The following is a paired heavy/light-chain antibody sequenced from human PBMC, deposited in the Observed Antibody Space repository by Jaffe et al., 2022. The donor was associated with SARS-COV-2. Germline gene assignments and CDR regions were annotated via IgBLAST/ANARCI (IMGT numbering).Light chain of an antibody. CDR1: NIGSKS. Sequence: SYVLTQPPSVSVAPGQTARITCGGNNIGSKSVHWYQQKPGQAPVLVVYDDSDRPSGIPERFSGSNSGNTATLTISRVEAGDEADYYCQVWDSSSDHQVFGGGTKLTVL. V-gene: IGLV3-21*02. J-gene: IGLJ3*02. CDR2: DDS. CDR3: QVWDSSSDHQV.
Heavy chain of an antibody. D-gene: IGHD3-16*02. J-gene: IGHJ6*02. CDR2: IYSGGST. V-gene: IGHV3-53*01. CDR3: ARAALEGVWGSYRHLVGGMDV. CDR1: GFTVSSNY. Sequence: EVQLVESGGGLIQPGGSLRLSCAASGFTVSSNYMSWVRQAPGKGLEWVSVIYSGGSTYYADSVKGRFTISRDNSKNTLYLQMNSLRAEDTAVYYCARAALEGVWGSYRHLVGGMDVWGQGTTVTVSS.